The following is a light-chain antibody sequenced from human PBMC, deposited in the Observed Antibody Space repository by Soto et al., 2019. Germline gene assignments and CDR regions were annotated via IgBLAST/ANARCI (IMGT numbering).Light chain of an antibody. Sequence: QSVLTQPPSVSAAPGQKVTISCSGSTSNIGNNYVAWYQQLPGTAPKLLIYDNHRRPSGIPDRFSGSKSGTSATLDITGLQTGDEADYYCGTWDTSLSVVLFGGGTKLTVL. V-gene: IGLV1-51*01. CDR1: TSNIGNNY. J-gene: IGLJ2*01. CDR3: GTWDTSLSVVL. CDR2: DNH.